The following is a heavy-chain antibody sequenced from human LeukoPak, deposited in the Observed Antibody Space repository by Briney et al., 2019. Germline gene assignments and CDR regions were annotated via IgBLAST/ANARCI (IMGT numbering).Heavy chain of an antibody. CDR3: ARGPSYDSSGYKPYYFDY. D-gene: IGHD3-22*01. V-gene: IGHV4-59*12. Sequence: SETLSLTCTVSGGSISSYYWSWIRQPPGKGLEWIGYIYYSGGTNYNPSLKSRVTISADTSKNQFSLKVKSVTAADTAVYYCARGPSYDSSGYKPYYFDYWGQGTLVTVSS. CDR2: IYYSGGT. CDR1: GGSISSYY. J-gene: IGHJ4*02.